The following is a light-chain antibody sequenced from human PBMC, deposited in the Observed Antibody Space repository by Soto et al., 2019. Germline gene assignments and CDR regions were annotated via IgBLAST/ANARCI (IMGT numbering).Light chain of an antibody. CDR2: DVN. CDR1: TSDVGGYKY. J-gene: IGLJ2*01. V-gene: IGLV2-14*03. CDR3: SSYTSTSTLVV. Sequence: QSVLTQPASVSGPPGQSITISCTGTTSDVGGYKYVSWYQQHPGKAPKLMIYDVNNRPSGVSNRFSGSKSGNTASLTISGLQAEDEADYYCSSYTSTSTLVVFGGGTKLTVL.